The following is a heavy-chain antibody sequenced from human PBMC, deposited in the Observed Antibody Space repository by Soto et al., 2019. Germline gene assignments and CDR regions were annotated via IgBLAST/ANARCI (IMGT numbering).Heavy chain of an antibody. D-gene: IGHD6-6*01. CDR2: ISYSGDT. CDR3: ARDVTARPDSYYYYMDV. Sequence: SETLSLTCSVSGGSITTFYWSWIRQPPGKGLEWIGYISYSGDTIYNPSLKSRVTISVDTSKNQFSLKLSSVTAADTAVYYCARDVTARPDSYYYYMDVWGKGTTVTVSS. V-gene: IGHV4-59*01. J-gene: IGHJ6*03. CDR1: GGSITTFY.